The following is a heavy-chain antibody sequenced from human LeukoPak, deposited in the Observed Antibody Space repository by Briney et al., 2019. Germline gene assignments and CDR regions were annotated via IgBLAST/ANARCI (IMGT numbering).Heavy chain of an antibody. J-gene: IGHJ5*02. V-gene: IGHV3-7*05. Sequence: PGGSLRLSCAASGFTFSRYWMSWVRQAPGKGLEWVASINQDGSEKYYVDSVKGRFTISRDNAKNSLYLQMNSLRAVDTAVYYCARALVVVAACWFDPWGQGTMVTVSS. CDR3: ARALVVVAACWFDP. D-gene: IGHD2-15*01. CDR2: INQDGSEK. CDR1: GFTFSRYW.